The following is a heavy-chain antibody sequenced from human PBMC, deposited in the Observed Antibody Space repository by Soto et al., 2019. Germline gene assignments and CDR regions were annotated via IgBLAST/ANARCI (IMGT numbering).Heavy chain of an antibody. Sequence: GESLKISCKGSGYSFTSYWISWVRQMPGKGLEWMGRIDPSDSYTNYSPSFQGHVTISADKSISTAYLQWSSLKASDTAMYYCARRKGYYDSSGYYRWYYFDYWGQGTLVTVSS. V-gene: IGHV5-10-1*01. CDR2: IDPSDSYT. D-gene: IGHD3-22*01. CDR1: GYSFTSYW. J-gene: IGHJ4*02. CDR3: ARRKGYYDSSGYYRWYYFDY.